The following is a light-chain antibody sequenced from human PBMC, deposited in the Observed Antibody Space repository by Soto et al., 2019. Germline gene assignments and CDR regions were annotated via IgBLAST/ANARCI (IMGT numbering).Light chain of an antibody. V-gene: IGKV3-20*01. CDR3: QQYGSSPET. J-gene: IGKJ1*01. CDR1: QSVSSSY. Sequence: EIVLTQSPGTLSLSPGERATLSCRASQSVSSSYLAWYQQKPGQAPRLLIYGASSRATGIPDRFSGSGSGTDCPLTISRLEPEDCAVYYCQQYGSSPETFGPGTKAEIK. CDR2: GAS.